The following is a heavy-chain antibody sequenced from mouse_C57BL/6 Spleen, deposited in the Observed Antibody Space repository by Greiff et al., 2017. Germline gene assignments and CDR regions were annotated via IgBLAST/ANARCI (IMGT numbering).Heavy chain of an antibody. V-gene: IGHV1-52*01. CDR1: GYTFTSYW. Sequence: QVQLQQPGAELVRPGSSVKLSCKASGYTFTSYWMHWVKQRPIQGLEWIGNIDPSDSETHYNQKFKDKATLTVDKSSSTAYMQLSSLASEDSAVYYSARGGSSGYYYFGYWGQGTTLTVSS. CDR2: IDPSDSET. J-gene: IGHJ2*01. CDR3: ARGGSSGYYYFGY. D-gene: IGHD3-2*02.